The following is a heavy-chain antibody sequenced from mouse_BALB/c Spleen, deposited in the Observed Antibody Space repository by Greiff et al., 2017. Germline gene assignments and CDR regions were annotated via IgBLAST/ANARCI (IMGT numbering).Heavy chain of an antibody. CDR2: IWSGGST. CDR1: GFSLTSYG. J-gene: IGHJ4*01. Sequence: QVQLQQSGPGLVQPSQSLSITCTVSGFSLTSYGVHWVRQSPGKGLEWLGVIWSGGSTDYNAAFISRLSISKDNSKSQVFLKMNSLQTDDTARYYCARDSVFYAMDYWGQGTSVTVSS. CDR3: ARDSVFYAMDY. V-gene: IGHV2-2*01.